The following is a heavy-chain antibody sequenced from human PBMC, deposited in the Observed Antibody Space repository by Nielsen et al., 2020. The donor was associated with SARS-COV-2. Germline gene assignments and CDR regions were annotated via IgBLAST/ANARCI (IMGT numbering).Heavy chain of an antibody. J-gene: IGHJ6*02. CDR2: IYYSGST. Sequence: SETLSLTCTVSGGSISSSSYYWGWIRQPPGKGLEWIGSIYYSGSTNYNPSLRSRVTISLDTSKNQFSLKLSTVTAADAAVYYCARGYGTGYRYSYYYGVDVWGQGTTVAVSS. CDR3: ARGYGTGYRYSYYYGVDV. D-gene: IGHD3/OR15-3a*01. CDR1: GGSISSSSYY. V-gene: IGHV4-39*07.